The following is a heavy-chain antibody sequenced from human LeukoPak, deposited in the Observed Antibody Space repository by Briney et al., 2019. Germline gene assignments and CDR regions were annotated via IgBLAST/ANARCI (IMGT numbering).Heavy chain of an antibody. CDR3: AREDYGGNSGNFDY. CDR1: GFTFSSYW. CDR2: IKQDGSEK. V-gene: IGHV3-7*01. J-gene: IGHJ4*02. Sequence: GGSLRLSCAASGFTFSSYWMSWVRQAPGKGLEWVANIKQDGSEKYYVDSVKGRFTISRDNAKNSLYLQMNSLRAEDMAVYYCAREDYGGNSGNFDYWGQGTLVTVSS. D-gene: IGHD4-23*01.